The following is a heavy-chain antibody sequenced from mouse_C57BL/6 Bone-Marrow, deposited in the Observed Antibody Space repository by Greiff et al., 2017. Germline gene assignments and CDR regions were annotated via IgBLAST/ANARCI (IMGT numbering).Heavy chain of an antibody. CDR1: GFNIKDDY. D-gene: IGHD2-3*01. CDR3: TTDYDCYPLFAY. CDR2: IDPENGDT. Sequence: EVQLVESGAELVRPGASVKLSCTASGFNIKDDYMHWVKQRPEQGLEWIGWIDPENGDTEYASQFQGKATITADKSSNTAYLQLSSLTSEDTAVYYCTTDYDCYPLFAYWGQGTLVTVSA. V-gene: IGHV14-4*01. J-gene: IGHJ3*01.